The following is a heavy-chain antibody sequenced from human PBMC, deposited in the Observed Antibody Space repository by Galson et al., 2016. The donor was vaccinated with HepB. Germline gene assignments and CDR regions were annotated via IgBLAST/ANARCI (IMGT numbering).Heavy chain of an antibody. D-gene: IGHD3-3*01. J-gene: IGHJ1*01. CDR3: AREKDFWSGYLSH. CDR1: GFSFNSYA. V-gene: IGHV3-23*01. Sequence: SLRLSCAVSGFSFNSYAFSWVRQTPGKGLEWVSAISGTGGTTDYTDSVKGRFTISRDNSQSRLYLQMNSLRAEDTAIYYCAREKDFWSGYLSHWGQGALVTSPS. CDR2: ISGTGGTT.